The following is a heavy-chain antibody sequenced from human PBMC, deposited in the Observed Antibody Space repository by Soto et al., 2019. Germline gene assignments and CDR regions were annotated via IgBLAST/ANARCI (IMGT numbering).Heavy chain of an antibody. CDR2: INAGNGNT. CDR3: ARSIVVGTALDY. Sequence: QVQLVQSGAEEKKPGASVKVSCKASGYTFTSYAMHWVRQAPGQRLEWMGWINAGNGNTKYSQKCQGRVTITRDTSASTAYTELSSMRSEDTAGYYCARSIVVGTALDYCGQGALGTVSS. D-gene: IGHD2-21*02. CDR1: GYTFTSYA. V-gene: IGHV1-3*05. J-gene: IGHJ4*02.